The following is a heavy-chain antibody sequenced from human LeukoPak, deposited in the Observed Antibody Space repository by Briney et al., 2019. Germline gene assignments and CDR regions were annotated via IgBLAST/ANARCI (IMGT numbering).Heavy chain of an antibody. CDR1: GFTFSSYA. CDR2: ISYDGSNK. D-gene: IGHD5-12*01. CDR3: AREDIVATPNFDY. J-gene: IGHJ4*02. Sequence: SLRLSCAASGFTFSSYAMHWVRQAPGKGLEWVAVISYDGSNKYYADSVKGRFTISRDNSKNTLYLQMNSLRAEDTAVYYCAREDIVATPNFDYWGQGTLVTVSS. V-gene: IGHV3-30-3*01.